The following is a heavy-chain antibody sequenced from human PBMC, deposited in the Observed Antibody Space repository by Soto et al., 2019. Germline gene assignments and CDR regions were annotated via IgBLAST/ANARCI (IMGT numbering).Heavy chain of an antibody. J-gene: IGHJ4*02. CDR3: AKDGSWDGGGGES. Sequence: QVQLVQSGAELKKPGSSVKVSCSASGVTFSSYAFTWVRQAPGQGLEWMGNIIPVFRTSNYAQGFQGRLTISAYESTNTIYMELSSLRSEETAVYFCAKDGSWDGGGGESWGQGTLVIVSS. D-gene: IGHD3-16*01. V-gene: IGHV1-69*18. CDR1: GVTFSSYA. CDR2: IIPVFRTS.